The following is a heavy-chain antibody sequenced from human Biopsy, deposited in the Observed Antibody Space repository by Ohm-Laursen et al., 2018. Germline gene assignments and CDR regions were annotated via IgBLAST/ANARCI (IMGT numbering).Heavy chain of an antibody. CDR1: GFIFSYCG. J-gene: IGHJ6*02. V-gene: IGHV3-30*18. D-gene: IGHD2-15*01. CDR3: AKDGVAVGAGGDPYYYGMDV. Sequence: SLRLSCTASGFIFSYCGMHWVRQALGKGLEWGAVISSDGSNKYYADSVKGRFTISRGNSKDTLYFQLNSLRAEDTAVYYCAKDGVAVGAGGDPYYYGMDVWGQGTTVTVSS. CDR2: ISSDGSNK.